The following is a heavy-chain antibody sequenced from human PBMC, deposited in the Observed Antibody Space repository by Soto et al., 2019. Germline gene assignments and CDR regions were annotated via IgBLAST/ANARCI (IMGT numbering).Heavy chain of an antibody. Sequence: PGGSLRLSCAASGFTFDDYAMHWVRQAPGKGLEWVSGISWNSGSIGYADSVKGRFTISRDNAKNSLYLQMNSLRAEDTALYYCAKGSYYDSSGYYYSHGIDVWGQGTTVTVSS. CDR2: ISWNSGSI. J-gene: IGHJ6*02. CDR1: GFTFDDYA. V-gene: IGHV3-9*01. CDR3: AKGSYYDSSGYYYSHGIDV. D-gene: IGHD3-22*01.